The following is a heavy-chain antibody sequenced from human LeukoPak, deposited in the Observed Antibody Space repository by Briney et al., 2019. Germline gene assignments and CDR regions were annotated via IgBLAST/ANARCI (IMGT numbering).Heavy chain of an antibody. CDR2: INPNSGGT. CDR3: ARAYYDSSGLGFDY. Sequence: ASVKVSCKASGYTFTDYYIHWARQAPGQGLEWMGRINPNSGGTNYAQKFQGRVTMTRGTSISTAYMELSRLRSDDTAVYYCARAYYDSSGLGFDYWGQGTLVTVSS. V-gene: IGHV1-2*06. J-gene: IGHJ4*02. CDR1: GYTFTDYY. D-gene: IGHD3-22*01.